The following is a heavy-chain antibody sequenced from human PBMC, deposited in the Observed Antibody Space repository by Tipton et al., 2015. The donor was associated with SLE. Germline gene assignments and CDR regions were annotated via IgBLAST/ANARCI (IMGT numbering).Heavy chain of an antibody. D-gene: IGHD1-26*01. Sequence: GSLRLSCAASGFTFSDYYMSWIRQAPGKGLEWVSYISSSSSYTNYADSVKGRFTISRDNSKNTLYLQMNSLRAEDTAVYYCAKDRGVGATYGMDVWGQGTTVSVSS. CDR1: GFTFSDYY. CDR3: AKDRGVGATYGMDV. CDR2: ISSSSSYT. J-gene: IGHJ6*02. V-gene: IGHV3-11*06.